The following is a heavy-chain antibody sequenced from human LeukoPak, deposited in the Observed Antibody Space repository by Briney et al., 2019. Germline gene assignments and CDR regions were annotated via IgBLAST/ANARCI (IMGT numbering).Heavy chain of an antibody. CDR3: ARDPPRIVVVVAATNYYGMDV. CDR2: ISAYNGNA. J-gene: IGHJ6*02. V-gene: IGHV1-18*01. D-gene: IGHD2-15*01. CDR1: GYTFTSYG. Sequence: ASVKVSCKASGYTFTSYGISWVRQAPGQGLEWMGWISAYNGNANYAQKLQGRVTMTTDTSTSTAYMELRSLRSDDTAVYYCARDPPRIVVVVAATNYYGMDVWGQGTTGTVSS.